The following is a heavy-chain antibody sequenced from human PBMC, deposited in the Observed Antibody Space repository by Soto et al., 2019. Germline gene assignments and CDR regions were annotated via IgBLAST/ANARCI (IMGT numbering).Heavy chain of an antibody. CDR3: ARTYSSSVWFDP. J-gene: IGHJ5*02. CDR1: GGSISSYY. V-gene: IGHV4-4*07. D-gene: IGHD6-6*01. Sequence: AETLSLTCTVSGGSISSYYWSWIRQPAGKGLEWIGRIYTSGSTNYNPSLKSRVTMSVDTSKNQFSLKLSSVTAADTAVYYCARTYSSSVWFDPWGQGTLVTVSS. CDR2: IYTSGST.